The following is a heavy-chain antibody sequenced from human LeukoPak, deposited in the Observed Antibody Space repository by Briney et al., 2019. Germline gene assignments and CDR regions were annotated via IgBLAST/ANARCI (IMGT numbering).Heavy chain of an antibody. CDR3: ARWRVPGYFDY. D-gene: IGHD3-10*01. V-gene: IGHV3-66*02. Sequence: GGSLRLSCAASGFTVSNNYMSWVRQAPGKGLEWVSVISTDGTTYYADSVKGRFTISRDNSKNTLYLQMNSLRAEDTAVYYCARWRVPGYFDYWGQGALVTVFS. J-gene: IGHJ4*02. CDR2: ISTDGTT. CDR1: GFTVSNNY.